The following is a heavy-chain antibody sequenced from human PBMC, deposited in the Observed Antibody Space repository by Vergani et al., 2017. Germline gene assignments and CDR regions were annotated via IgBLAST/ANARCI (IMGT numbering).Heavy chain of an antibody. J-gene: IGHJ4*02. CDR1: GFTFSSYA. Sequence: EVQLVESGGGLVQPGGSLRLSCAASGFTFSSYALSWVRQAPGKGLEWVSAISGSGGSTYYADSVKGRFTISGDNSKNTLYLQMNSLRAEDTAVYYCANTPGYCSGGSCYPPDYWGQGTLVTVAS. D-gene: IGHD2-15*01. CDR3: ANTPGYCSGGSCYPPDY. V-gene: IGHV3-23*04. CDR2: ISGSGGST.